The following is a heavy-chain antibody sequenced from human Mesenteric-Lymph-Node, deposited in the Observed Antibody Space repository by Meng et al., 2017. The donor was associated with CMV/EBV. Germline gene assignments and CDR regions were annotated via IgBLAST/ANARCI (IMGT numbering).Heavy chain of an antibody. V-gene: IGHV3-23*03. Sequence: GGSLRLSCAASGFTFSGSAMHWVRQAPGKGLEWVSVIYSGGSSTYYADSVKGRFTISRDNSKNTLYLQMNSLRAEDTAVYYCAKDHLRGGAILGYWGQGTLVTVSS. J-gene: IGHJ4*02. CDR2: IYSGGSST. D-gene: IGHD3-16*01. CDR1: GFTFSGSA. CDR3: AKDHLRGGAILGY.